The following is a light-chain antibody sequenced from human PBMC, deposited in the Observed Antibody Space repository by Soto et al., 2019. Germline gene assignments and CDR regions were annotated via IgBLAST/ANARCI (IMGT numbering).Light chain of an antibody. J-gene: IGKJ1*01. CDR3: LQHNFYSWT. V-gene: IGKV1-17*01. Sequence: DIQMTQSPSSLSASVGDRVTITCRASQGIGNDLGWYQQRPGKAPKRLIYAVSTLQSGVPSRFSGSGSGTEFTLTISSLQPEDFATYYCLQHNFYSWTFGQGTKVEIK. CDR1: QGIGND. CDR2: AVS.